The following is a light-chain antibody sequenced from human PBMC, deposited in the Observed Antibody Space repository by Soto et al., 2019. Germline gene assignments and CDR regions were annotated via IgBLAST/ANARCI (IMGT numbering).Light chain of an antibody. Sequence: QSALTQPASVSGSPGQSITISCTGTSSDVGTYNLVSWYQQHPGKAPKLIIYEVNKRPSRVSNRFSGSKSGNTASLTISGLQAEDEADYYCCSHVGSGPVVFGGGTKLTVL. CDR3: CSHVGSGPVV. CDR1: SSDVGTYNL. J-gene: IGLJ2*01. CDR2: EVN. V-gene: IGLV2-23*02.